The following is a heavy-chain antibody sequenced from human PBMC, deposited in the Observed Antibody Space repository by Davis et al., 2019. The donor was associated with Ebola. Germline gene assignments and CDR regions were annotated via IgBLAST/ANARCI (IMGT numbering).Heavy chain of an antibody. CDR2: IRSKANSYAT. Sequence: GESLKISCAASGFTFSGSAMHWVRQASGKGLEWVGRIRSKANSYATAYAASVKGRFTISRDDSKNTAYLQMNSLKTEDTAVYYCTSTAAGIDYWGKGTLVTVSS. V-gene: IGHV3-73*01. D-gene: IGHD6-13*01. CDR3: TSTAAGIDY. J-gene: IGHJ4*02. CDR1: GFTFSGSA.